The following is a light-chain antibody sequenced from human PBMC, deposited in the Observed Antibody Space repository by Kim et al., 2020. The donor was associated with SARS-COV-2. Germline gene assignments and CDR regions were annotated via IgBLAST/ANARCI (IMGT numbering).Light chain of an antibody. J-gene: IGLJ3*02. CDR2: VNSDGSH. Sequence: QLVLTQSPSASASLGASVKLTCTLSSGHSSYAIAWHQQQPEKGPRYLLKVNSDGSHTKGDGIPDRFSGFSSGAERYLTISSLQSEDEADYYCQAWDTGIRVFGGGTQLT. V-gene: IGLV4-69*01. CDR1: SGHSSYA. CDR3: QAWDTGIRV.